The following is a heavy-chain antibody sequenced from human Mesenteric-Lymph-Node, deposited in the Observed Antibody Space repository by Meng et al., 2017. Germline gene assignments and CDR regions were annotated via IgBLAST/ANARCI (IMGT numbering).Heavy chain of an antibody. CDR1: EFTFSSYG. J-gene: IGHJ6*02. CDR2: IWYDGSNK. CDR3: ARDRYYYDSSGYPPYYYYGMDV. D-gene: IGHD3-22*01. Sequence: GESLKISCAASEFTFSSYGMHWVRQAPGKGLEWVAVIWYDGSNKYYADSVKGRFTISRDNSKNTLYLQMNSLRAEDTAVYYCARDRYYYDSSGYPPYYYYGMDVWGQGTTVTVSS. V-gene: IGHV3-33*01.